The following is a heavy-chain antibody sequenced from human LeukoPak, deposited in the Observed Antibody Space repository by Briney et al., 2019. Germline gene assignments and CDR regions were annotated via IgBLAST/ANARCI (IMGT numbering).Heavy chain of an antibody. CDR3: VGGDYYYMDV. Sequence: ASVKVSCKASGGTFSSYAISWVRQAPGQGLEWMGGIIPIFGTANYAQKFQGRVTITADESTSTAYMELSSLRAEDTAVYYCVGGDYYYMDVWGKGTTVTVSS. CDR2: IIPIFGTA. CDR1: GGTFSSYA. J-gene: IGHJ6*03. V-gene: IGHV1-69*13.